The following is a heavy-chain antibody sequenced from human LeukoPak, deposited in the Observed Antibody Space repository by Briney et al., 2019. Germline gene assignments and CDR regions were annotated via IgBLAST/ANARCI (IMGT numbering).Heavy chain of an antibody. Sequence: GGFLRLSCAASGFTVSGNYMSWVRQAPGKGLEWVSVIYSGGSTYYADSVKGRFTISRDNSKNTLYLQMNSLRAEDTAVYYCARAVAGKAYGMDVWGQGTTVTVSS. CDR1: GFTVSGNY. J-gene: IGHJ6*02. D-gene: IGHD6-19*01. V-gene: IGHV3-66*01. CDR2: IYSGGST. CDR3: ARAVAGKAYGMDV.